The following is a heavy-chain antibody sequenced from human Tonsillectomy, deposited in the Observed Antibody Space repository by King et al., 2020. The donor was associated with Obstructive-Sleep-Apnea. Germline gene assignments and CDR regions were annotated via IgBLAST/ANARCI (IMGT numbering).Heavy chain of an antibody. CDR1: GYTFTDYY. J-gene: IGHJ5*01. D-gene: IGHD4-17*01. CDR2: INPNGGGT. V-gene: IGHV1-2*02. Sequence: RLVQSGAEVKKSGASVKVSCKASGYTFTDYYLHWVRQAPGQGLEWLGWINPNGGGTHYAQKFQGRVTMTRDTSITTAYMELSRLRSDDTAVYHCARDQERRLYGERETCFDSWGQGTLVTVSS. CDR3: ARDQERRLYGERETCFDS.